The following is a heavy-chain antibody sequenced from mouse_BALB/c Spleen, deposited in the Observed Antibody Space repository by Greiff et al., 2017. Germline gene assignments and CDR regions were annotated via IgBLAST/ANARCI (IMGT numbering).Heavy chain of an antibody. CDR3: ARSGGYGGYFDV. D-gene: IGHD2-2*01. Sequence: EVKLQESGAELVKPGASVKLSCTASGFNIKDTYMHWVKQRPEQGLEWIGRIDPANGNTKYDPKFQGKATITADTSSNTAYLQLSSLTSEDTAVYYCARSGGYGGYFDVWGAGTTVTVSS. J-gene: IGHJ1*01. CDR1: GFNIKDTY. CDR2: IDPANGNT. V-gene: IGHV14-3*02.